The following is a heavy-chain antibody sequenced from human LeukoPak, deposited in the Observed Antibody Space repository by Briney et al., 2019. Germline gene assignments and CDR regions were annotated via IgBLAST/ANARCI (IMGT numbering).Heavy chain of an antibody. CDR1: GFTFSSYA. Sequence: HPGGSLRLSCAASGFTFSSYAMHWVRQAPGKGLEWVAVISYDGSNKYYADSLKGRFTISRDNSKNTLYLQMNSLRADDTAVYYCARKAGYYYGSGDYWGQGTLVTVSS. CDR2: ISYDGSNK. V-gene: IGHV3-30*04. D-gene: IGHD3-10*01. CDR3: ARKAGYYYGSGDY. J-gene: IGHJ4*02.